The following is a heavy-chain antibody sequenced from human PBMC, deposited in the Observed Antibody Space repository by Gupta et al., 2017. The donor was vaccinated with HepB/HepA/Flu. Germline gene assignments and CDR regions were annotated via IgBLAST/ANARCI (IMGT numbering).Heavy chain of an antibody. CDR2: ISSSGTTI. Sequence: EVQLVESGGGLVQPGGSLRLSCAASGFTFSSYEMHWVRQAPGKGLEWVSYISSSGTTIYYAGSVKGRFTISRDNAKNSLYLQMNSLRAEDTAVYDCASEGVYYFDNWGQGTLVTVSS. D-gene: IGHD2-8*01. J-gene: IGHJ4*02. CDR1: GFTFSSYE. CDR3: ASEGVYYFDN. V-gene: IGHV3-48*03.